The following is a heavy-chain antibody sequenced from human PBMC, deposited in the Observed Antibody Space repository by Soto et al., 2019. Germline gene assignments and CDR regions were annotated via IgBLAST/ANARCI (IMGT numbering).Heavy chain of an antibody. V-gene: IGHV3-21*01. Sequence: PGGSLRLSCVASGSSFDSYGMNWLRQAPGKGLEWVAAICSGSRIIYYADSVKGRFTISRDNAKNSLYLQMNSLRADDTALYYCARRLFYRAGETYSSSSFDLWGQGTPVTVSS. J-gene: IGHJ5*02. D-gene: IGHD6-19*01. CDR2: ICSGSRII. CDR3: ARRLFYRAGETYSSSSFDL. CDR1: GSSFDSYG.